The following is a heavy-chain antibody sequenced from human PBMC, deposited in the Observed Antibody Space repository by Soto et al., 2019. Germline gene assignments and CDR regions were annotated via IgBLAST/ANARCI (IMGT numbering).Heavy chain of an antibody. CDR3: ARGRYCLTGRCFPNWFDS. D-gene: IGHD2-15*01. Sequence: SETLSLTCSVSGDSISTVDYFWAWIRQPPGQALEYIGYIYKSATTYYNPSFESRVAISLDTSKSQFPLNVTSVTAADTAVYFCARGRYCLTGRCFPNWFDSWGQGTLVTVSS. V-gene: IGHV4-30-4*01. J-gene: IGHJ5*01. CDR1: GDSISTVDYF. CDR2: IYKSATT.